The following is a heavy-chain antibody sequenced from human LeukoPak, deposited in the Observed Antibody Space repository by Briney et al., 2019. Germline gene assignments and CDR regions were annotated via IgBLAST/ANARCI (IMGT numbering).Heavy chain of an antibody. CDR1: GGTFSSYA. V-gene: IGHV1-69*13. J-gene: IGHJ6*03. Sequence: SVKVSCKASGGTFSSYAISWVRQAPGQGLEWMGGIIPIFGTAIYAQKLQGRVTITPAQSTSPAYLGLSSLRSEDTAVYYCARAEYSDGCGYYYYMAVWGQGTTVTVSS. CDR2: IIPIFGTA. CDR3: ARAEYSDGCGYYYYMAV. D-gene: IGHD5-18*01.